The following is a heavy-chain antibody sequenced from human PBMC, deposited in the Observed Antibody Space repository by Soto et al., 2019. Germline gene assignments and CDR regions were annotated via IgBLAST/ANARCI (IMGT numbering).Heavy chain of an antibody. V-gene: IGHV1-69*01. J-gene: IGHJ3*02. CDR1: GGTFSSYA. Sequence: QVQLVQSGAEVKKPGSSVKVSCKASGGTFSSYAISWVRQAPGQGLEWMGGIIPIFGTANYAQKFQGRVTITADESTNTASIELSSLRSEATAVYYCARDPRGSGYGDVYTPDAFDIWGQGTMVTVSS. CDR2: IIPIFGTA. CDR3: ARDPRGSGYGDVYTPDAFDI. D-gene: IGHD4-17*01.